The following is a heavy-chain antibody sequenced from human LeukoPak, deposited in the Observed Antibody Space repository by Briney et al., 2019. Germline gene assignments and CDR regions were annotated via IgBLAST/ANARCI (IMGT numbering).Heavy chain of an antibody. CDR1: GFTFSNFW. J-gene: IGHJ4*02. V-gene: IGHV3-74*01. CDR2: IYGDGSFT. CDR3: ARALGLAYFDY. Sequence: GGSLRLSCAASGFTFSNFWMHWVRQAPGKGLVWVALIYGDGSFTRYADSVKGRFTISRDNAKNSLYLQMNSLRAEDTAVYYCARALGLAYFDYWGQGTLVTVSS.